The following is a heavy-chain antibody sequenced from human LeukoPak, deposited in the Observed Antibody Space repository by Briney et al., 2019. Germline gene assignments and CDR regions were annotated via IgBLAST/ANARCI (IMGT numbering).Heavy chain of an antibody. CDR3: ARDRYDILTGYVYARFDP. V-gene: IGHV3-48*01. J-gene: IGHJ5*02. D-gene: IGHD3-9*01. CDR2: ISSSSSNI. Sequence: PGGSLRLSCAASGFTFSSYSMNWVRQAPGKGLEWVSYISSSSSNIYYADSVKGRFTISRDNAKNSLYLQMNSLRAEDTAVYYCARDRYDILTGYVYARFDPWGQGTLVTVSS. CDR1: GFTFSSYS.